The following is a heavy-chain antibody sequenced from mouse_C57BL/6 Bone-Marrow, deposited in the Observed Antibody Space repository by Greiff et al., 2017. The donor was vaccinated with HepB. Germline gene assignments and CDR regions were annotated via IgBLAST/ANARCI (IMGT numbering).Heavy chain of an antibody. D-gene: IGHD1-1*01. CDR1: GFTFSSYA. CDR3: AREGDYSGEENWYFDV. CDR2: ISDGGSYT. J-gene: IGHJ1*03. V-gene: IGHV5-4*01. Sequence: EVQGVESGGGLVKPGGSLKLSCAASGFTFSSYAMSWVRQTPEKRLEWVATISDGGSYTYYPDNVKGRFTISRDNAKNNLYLQMSHLKSEDTAMYYCAREGDYSGEENWYFDVWGTGTTVTVSS.